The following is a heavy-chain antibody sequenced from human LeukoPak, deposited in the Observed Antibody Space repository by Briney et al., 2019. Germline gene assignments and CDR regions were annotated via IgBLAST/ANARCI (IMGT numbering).Heavy chain of an antibody. CDR3: AKGPYGETNEYFQH. D-gene: IGHD4-17*01. J-gene: IGHJ1*01. V-gene: IGHV3-23*01. CDR2: ISGSGDST. CDR1: GFTFSSYA. Sequence: ESGGSLRLSCAASGFTFSSYAMSWVRQAPGKGLEWVSAISGSGDSTYYADSVKGRFTISRDNSKNTLYLQMNSLRAEDTAVYYCAKGPYGETNEYFQHWGQGTLVTVSS.